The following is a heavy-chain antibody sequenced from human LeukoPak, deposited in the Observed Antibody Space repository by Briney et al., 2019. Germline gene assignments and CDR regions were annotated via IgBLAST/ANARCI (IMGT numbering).Heavy chain of an antibody. Sequence: SETLSLTCAVYGGSFSGYYWSWIRQPSGKGLEWIGEINHSGSTNYNPSLKSRVTISVDTSKNQFSLKLSSVTAADTAVYYCARVVKAMVTHWYYYYYMDVWGKGTTVTVSS. J-gene: IGHJ6*03. D-gene: IGHD5-18*01. V-gene: IGHV4-34*01. CDR3: ARVVKAMVTHWYYYYYMDV. CDR2: INHSGST. CDR1: GGSFSGYY.